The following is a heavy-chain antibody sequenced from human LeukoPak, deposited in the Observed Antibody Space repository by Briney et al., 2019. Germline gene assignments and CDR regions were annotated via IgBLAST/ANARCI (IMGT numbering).Heavy chain of an antibody. V-gene: IGHV3-74*01. CDR2: INSDGSST. Sequence: GSLRLSCAASGFTLSSYWMHWVRQAPGKGLVWVSRINSDGSSTGYADSVKGRFTISRDNAKNTLYLQMNSLRAEDTAVYYCARETLINVDAFDIWGQGTMVTVSS. CDR3: ARETLINVDAFDI. J-gene: IGHJ3*02. CDR1: GFTLSSYW. D-gene: IGHD3-16*01.